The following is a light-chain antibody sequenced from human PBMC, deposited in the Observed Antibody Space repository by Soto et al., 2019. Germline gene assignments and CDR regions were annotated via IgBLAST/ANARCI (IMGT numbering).Light chain of an antibody. J-gene: IGKJ1*01. V-gene: IGKV3-20*01. CDR2: GAS. CDR3: QQYGSSPRT. Sequence: EIVLTQSPGTLSLSPGERATLSCRASQRISNSYLAWYQQKPGQAPRLLIYGASSRATGIPERFSGSGPVTDFTLTISRLEPEDFAVYFCQQYGSSPRTFGQGTKVDIK. CDR1: QRISNSY.